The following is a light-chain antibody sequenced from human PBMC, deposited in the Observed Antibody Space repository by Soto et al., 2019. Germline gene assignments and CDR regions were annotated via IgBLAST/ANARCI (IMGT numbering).Light chain of an antibody. J-gene: IGKJ3*01. Sequence: DIQMTQSPSSLSASVGDRVTITCRASQSISSYLNWYQQKPGKAPKLLIYAASSLQSGVTSRFSGSGSGTDFTLTISSLQPEDFATYYCQQSYSTPLTFGPGTKVAIK. CDR3: QQSYSTPLT. V-gene: IGKV1-39*01. CDR2: AAS. CDR1: QSISSY.